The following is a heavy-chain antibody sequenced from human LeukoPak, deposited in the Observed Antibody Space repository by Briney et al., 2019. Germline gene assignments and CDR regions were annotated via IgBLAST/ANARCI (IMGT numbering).Heavy chain of an antibody. CDR2: FDPEDGET. CDR3: ARRGIFILTGYYSDAFDI. J-gene: IGHJ3*02. Sequence: GASVKVSCKVSGYTLTELSMHWVRQAPGKGLEWMGGFDPEDGETIYAQKFQGRVTMTEDTSTDTAYMELSSLRSEDTAVYYCARRGIFILTGYYSDAFDIWGQGTMVTVSS. D-gene: IGHD3-9*01. V-gene: IGHV1-24*01. CDR1: GYTLTELS.